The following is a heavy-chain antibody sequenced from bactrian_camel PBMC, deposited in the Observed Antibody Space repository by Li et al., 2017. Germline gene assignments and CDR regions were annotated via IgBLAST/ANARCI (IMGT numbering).Heavy chain of an antibody. V-gene: IGHV3S40*01. CDR1: GYFGSYC. Sequence: DVQLVESGGGSVQAGGSLRLSCTTSGYFGSYCSGWFRQGPGKEREGVAAILTGDDKTYYDPSVKGRFTISQDYAEKTVYLQMDRLKLEDTAMYYCAAEGPWVSYPLMRYEYKSWGQGTQVTVS. CDR3: AAEGPWVSYPLMRYEYKS. D-gene: IGHD3*01. J-gene: IGHJ4*01. CDR2: ILTGDDKT.